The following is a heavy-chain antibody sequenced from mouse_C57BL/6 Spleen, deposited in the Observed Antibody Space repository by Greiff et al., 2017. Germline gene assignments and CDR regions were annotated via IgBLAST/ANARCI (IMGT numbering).Heavy chain of an antibody. CDR1: GYTFTSYT. CDR2: INPSSGYT. D-gene: IGHD3-3*01. Sequence: QVQLQQSGAELARPGASVKMSCKASGYTFTSYTMHWVKQRPGQGLEWIGYINPSSGYTKYNQKFKDKATLPADKSSSTAYMQLSSLTSEDSAYYYSAREELLYYFDYWGQGTTLTVSS. J-gene: IGHJ2*01. CDR3: AREELLYYFDY. V-gene: IGHV1-4*01.